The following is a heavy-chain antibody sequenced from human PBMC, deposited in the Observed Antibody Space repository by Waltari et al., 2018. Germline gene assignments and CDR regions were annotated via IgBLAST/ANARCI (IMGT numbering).Heavy chain of an antibody. CDR2: IIPIFGTA. V-gene: IGHV1-69*14. CDR1: GGTFSSYA. D-gene: IGHD3-22*01. Sequence: QVQLVQSGAAVKKPGSSVKVSCKASGGTFSSYAISWVRHAPGQGLEWMGGIIPIFGTANYAQKFQGRVTITADKSTSTAYMELSSLRSEDTAVYYCARDNDYYDSSGYYYKAFDIWGQGTMVTVSS. CDR3: ARDNDYYDSSGYYYKAFDI. J-gene: IGHJ3*02.